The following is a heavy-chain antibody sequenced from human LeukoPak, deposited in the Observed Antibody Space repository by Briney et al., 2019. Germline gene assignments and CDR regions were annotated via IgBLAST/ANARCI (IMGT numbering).Heavy chain of an antibody. Sequence: AAVKVSCKASGGTFIRYTIIWVGQAPGQGREWMGGIVPSVDIANYAQKFQGRVTIIADKSTSTAYMDLSSLRSEDTAVYYCATIVAAATNDAFDLWGQGTMVTVSS. V-gene: IGHV1-69*10. CDR3: ATIVAAATNDAFDL. J-gene: IGHJ3*01. CDR1: GGTFIRYT. D-gene: IGHD1-26*01. CDR2: IVPSVDIA.